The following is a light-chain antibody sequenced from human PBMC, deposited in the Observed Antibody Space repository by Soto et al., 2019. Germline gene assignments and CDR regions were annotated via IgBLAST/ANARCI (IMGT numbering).Light chain of an antibody. CDR1: QGIGDT. CDR3: QPYNNWPLT. J-gene: IGKJ4*01. Sequence: VRRQSPASLSVSQGEIATLSFRASQGIGDTLAWYQHKPGQTPRLLIYDTSTRATGVPTRFSGSRSGAELTLTINSLQSEDFAVYYCQPYNNWPLTFGGGTKVDIK. CDR2: DTS. V-gene: IGKV3-15*01.